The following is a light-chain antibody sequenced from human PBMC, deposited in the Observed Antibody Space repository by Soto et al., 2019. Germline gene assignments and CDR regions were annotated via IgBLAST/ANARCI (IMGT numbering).Light chain of an antibody. V-gene: IGKV1-39*01. CDR3: QQSYNLPWT. Sequence: DIQMTQSPSSLSASVGDRVTLTCRASQSAGMYLNWYQQKPGKAPNILIYAASSLHIGVPSRFSGSGSGTDFTLTISSLQPEDFATYVCQQSYNLPWTFGQGTKV. J-gene: IGKJ1*01. CDR1: QSAGMY. CDR2: AAS.